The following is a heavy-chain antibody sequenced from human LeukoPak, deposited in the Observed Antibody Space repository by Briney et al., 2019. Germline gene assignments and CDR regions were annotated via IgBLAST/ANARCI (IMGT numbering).Heavy chain of an antibody. CDR3: ATSTVTRFLTGYPPGWFDP. J-gene: IGHJ5*02. CDR1: GFTFSNCD. Sequence: GGSLRLSCAASGFTFSNCDIHWVRQAPGKGLEWVTFIRYDRSNKYYADSVEGRFTISRDNFKNTLYLQMNSLRAEDTAVYYCATSTVTRFLTGYPPGWFDPWGQGTLVTVSS. V-gene: IGHV3-30*02. CDR2: IRYDRSNK. D-gene: IGHD3-9*01.